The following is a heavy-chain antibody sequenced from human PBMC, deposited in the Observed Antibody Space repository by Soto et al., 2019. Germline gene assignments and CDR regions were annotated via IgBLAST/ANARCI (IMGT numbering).Heavy chain of an antibody. V-gene: IGHV4-34*01. D-gene: IGHD3-22*01. J-gene: IGHJ4*02. CDR1: GGSFSGYY. CDR2: INHSGST. Sequence: SETLSLTCAVYGGSFSGYYWSWIRQPPGKGLEWIGEINHSGSTNYNPSLKSRVTISVDTSKNQFSLKLSSVTAADTAVYYCARDSPYYYDSSGYYYDWGQGTLVTVSS. CDR3: ARDSPYYYDSSGYYYD.